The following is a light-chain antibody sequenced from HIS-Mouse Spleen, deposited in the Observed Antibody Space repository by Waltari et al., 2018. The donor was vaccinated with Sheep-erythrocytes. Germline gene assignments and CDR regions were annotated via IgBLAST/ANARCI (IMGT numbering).Light chain of an antibody. CDR2: EGS. Sequence: QSALTQPASVSGSPVQSITISCTGTSMDGGSYNLVSWYQQHPGKASNLMSYEGSKRPSGVSNRFSGSKSGNTASLTISGLQAEDEADYYCCSYAGSSTFHVVFGGGTKLTVL. CDR3: CSYAGSSTFHVV. CDR1: SMDGGSYNL. V-gene: IGLV2-23*03. J-gene: IGLJ2*01.